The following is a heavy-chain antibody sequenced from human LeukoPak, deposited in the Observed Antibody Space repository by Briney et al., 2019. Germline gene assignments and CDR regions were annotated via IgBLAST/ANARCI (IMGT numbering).Heavy chain of an antibody. D-gene: IGHD4-17*01. CDR1: GYTFTSYD. J-gene: IGHJ3*02. Sequence: SVKVSCKASGYTFTSYDINWVRQAPGQGLEWMGGIIPIFGTANYAQKFQGRVTITADESTSTAYMELSSLRSEDTAVYYCAREPTVTTTSDAFDIWGQGTMVTVSS. V-gene: IGHV1-69*13. CDR2: IIPIFGTA. CDR3: AREPTVTTTSDAFDI.